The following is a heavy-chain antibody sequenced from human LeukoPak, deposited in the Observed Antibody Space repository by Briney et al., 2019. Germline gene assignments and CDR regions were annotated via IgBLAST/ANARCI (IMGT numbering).Heavy chain of an antibody. CDR1: GYSISSGYY. Sequence: SETLSLTCTVSGYSISSGYYWGWIRQPPGKGLEWIGSIYHSGNTYYNPSLKSRVTISVDTSKNQFSLNLSSVTAADTAVYYCARAFWGSGIDYWGQGTLVTVSS. D-gene: IGHD3-16*01. CDR3: ARAFWGSGIDY. CDR2: IYHSGNT. J-gene: IGHJ4*02. V-gene: IGHV4-38-2*02.